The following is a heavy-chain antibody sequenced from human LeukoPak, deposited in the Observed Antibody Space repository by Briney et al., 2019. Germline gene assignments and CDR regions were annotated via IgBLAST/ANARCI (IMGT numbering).Heavy chain of an antibody. CDR3: ARALVSPRSQYFQH. D-gene: IGHD3-3*02. V-gene: IGHV4-39*07. CDR2: IYYSGST. J-gene: IGHJ1*01. Sequence: SETLSLTCTVSGGSISSSSYYWGWIRQPPGKGLEWIGSIYYSGSTYYNPSLKSRVTISVDTSKNQFSLKLSSVTAADTAVYYCARALVSPRSQYFQHWGQGTLVTVSS. CDR1: GGSISSSSYY.